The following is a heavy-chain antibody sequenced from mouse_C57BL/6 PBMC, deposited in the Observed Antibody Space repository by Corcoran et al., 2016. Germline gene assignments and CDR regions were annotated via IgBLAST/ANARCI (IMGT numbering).Heavy chain of an antibody. CDR2: INTYSGVP. CDR1: GYTFTTYG. D-gene: IGHD1-1*01. J-gene: IGHJ3*01. CDR3: AREGLRWAWFAY. Sequence: QIQLVQSGPELKKPGETVKISCKASGYTFTTYGMSWVKQAPGKGLKWMGWINTYSGVPTYADDFKGRFAFSLETSASTAYLQINNLKNEDTATYFCAREGLRWAWFAYWGQGTLVTVSA. V-gene: IGHV9-3*01.